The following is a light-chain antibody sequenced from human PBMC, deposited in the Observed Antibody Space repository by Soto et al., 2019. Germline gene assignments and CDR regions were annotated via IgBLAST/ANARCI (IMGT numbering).Light chain of an antibody. V-gene: IGKV3-20*01. J-gene: IGKJ1*01. Sequence: EIVLTQSPGTLSLSPGERVTLSCRASQSVSSNYLAWYQQKPGQAPRLLIYGASSRATGIPDRFSGSGSGTDFSLTIARLEPEDFAVYYCQHYGSSRTFGQGTKVEIK. CDR1: QSVSSNY. CDR3: QHYGSSRT. CDR2: GAS.